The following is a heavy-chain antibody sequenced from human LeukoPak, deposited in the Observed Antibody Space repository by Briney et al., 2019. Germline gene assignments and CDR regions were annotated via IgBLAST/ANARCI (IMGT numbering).Heavy chain of an antibody. D-gene: IGHD3-22*01. Sequence: GGSLRLSCAASGFTFSNYYMSWIRQAPGKGLEGVPYISGSSGYTNYADSVMGRFTISRDNGKNSLYLQMNSLRAEDTAVYYCARDQGENYDSSGYYPYWGQGTLVTVSS. CDR1: GFTFSNYY. CDR2: ISGSSGYT. J-gene: IGHJ4*02. V-gene: IGHV3-11*06. CDR3: ARDQGENYDSSGYYPY.